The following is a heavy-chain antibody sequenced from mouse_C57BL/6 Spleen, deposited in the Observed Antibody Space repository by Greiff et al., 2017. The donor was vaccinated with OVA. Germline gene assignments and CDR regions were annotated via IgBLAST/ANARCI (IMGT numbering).Heavy chain of an antibody. CDR2: ISDGGSYT. J-gene: IGHJ2*01. Sequence: EVKLMESGGGLVKPGGSLKLSCAASGFTFSSYAMSWVRQTPEKRLEWVATISDGGSYTYYPDNVKGRFTISRDNAKNNLYLQMSHLKSEDTAMYYCARGGHYYGSSYFDYWGQGTTLTVSS. V-gene: IGHV5-4*03. CDR3: ARGGHYYGSSYFDY. CDR1: GFTFSSYA. D-gene: IGHD1-1*01.